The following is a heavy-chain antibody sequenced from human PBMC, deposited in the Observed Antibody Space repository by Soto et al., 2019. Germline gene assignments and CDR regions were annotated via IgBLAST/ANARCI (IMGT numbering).Heavy chain of an antibody. V-gene: IGHV3-21*01. J-gene: IGHJ4*02. Sequence: SGGSLRISCAASGFTFSSYIMNWVRQAPGKGLEWVSSISSSSSYIYYADSVKGRFTISRDNAKNSLYLQMNSLRAEDTAVYYCAKDLEYDFWSGYPTYFDYWGQGTLVTVSS. CDR3: AKDLEYDFWSGYPTYFDY. CDR2: ISSSSSYI. D-gene: IGHD3-3*01. CDR1: GFTFSSYI.